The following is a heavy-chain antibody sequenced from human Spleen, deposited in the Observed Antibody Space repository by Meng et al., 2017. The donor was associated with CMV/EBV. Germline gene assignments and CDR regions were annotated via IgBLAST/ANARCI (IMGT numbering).Heavy chain of an antibody. J-gene: IGHJ4*02. V-gene: IGHV5-51*01. Sequence: KVYCKGSGYSFTSYWIGWVRQMPGKGLEWMGIIYPGDSDTRYSPSFQGQVTISADKSNSTAYLQWSSRKASDSDMYYCARLHSSTLDDWGQGTLVTVSS. D-gene: IGHD6-19*01. CDR2: IYPGDSDT. CDR3: ARLHSSTLDD. CDR1: GYSFTSYW.